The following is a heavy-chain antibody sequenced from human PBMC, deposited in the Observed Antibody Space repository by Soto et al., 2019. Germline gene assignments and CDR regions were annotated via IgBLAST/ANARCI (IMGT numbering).Heavy chain of an antibody. J-gene: IGHJ4*02. Sequence: EVQLLESGGGLVQPGGSLRLSCAASGFTFGSYAMNWVRQAPGKGLEWVSVISGGGGSIYYADSVKGRFTISRVNSKNTLYLHMNSLRAEDTAVYYCARRSSSWYFDYWGQGTLVTVSS. CDR1: GFTFGSYA. CDR2: ISGGGGSI. CDR3: ARRSSSWYFDY. D-gene: IGHD6-13*01. V-gene: IGHV3-23*01.